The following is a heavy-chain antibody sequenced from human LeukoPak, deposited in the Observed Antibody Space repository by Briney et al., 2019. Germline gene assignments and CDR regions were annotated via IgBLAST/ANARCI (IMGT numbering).Heavy chain of an antibody. D-gene: IGHD1-1*01. Sequence: PGGSLRLSCAASGFTFSDYYMSWIRQAPGKGLEWVSYISSSGSTIYYADSVKGRFTISRDNAKNSLYLQMNSLRAEDTAVYYCARGSLVEPDWYFDLWGRGTLVTVSS. J-gene: IGHJ2*01. CDR2: ISSSGSTI. CDR3: ARGSLVEPDWYFDL. V-gene: IGHV3-11*04. CDR1: GFTFSDYY.